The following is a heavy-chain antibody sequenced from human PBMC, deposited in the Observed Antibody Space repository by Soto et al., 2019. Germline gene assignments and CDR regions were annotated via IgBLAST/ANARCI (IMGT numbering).Heavy chain of an antibody. V-gene: IGHV4-4*07. Sequence: QVQLQESGPGLLKPSETLSLTCTVSGGSISRYYWSWIRQPAGKGLEWIGRIYTSGSTNYNPSLKSRVTLSVDTSKNQVSLTLSSVTAAATAVYYCARACSSNSCYDVFDYGGQGTLVTVSS. D-gene: IGHD2-2*01. CDR3: ARACSSNSCYDVFDY. J-gene: IGHJ4*02. CDR1: GGSISRYY. CDR2: IYTSGST.